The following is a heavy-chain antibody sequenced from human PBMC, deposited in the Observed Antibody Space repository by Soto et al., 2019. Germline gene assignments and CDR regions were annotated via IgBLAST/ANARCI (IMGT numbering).Heavy chain of an antibody. J-gene: IGHJ4*02. D-gene: IGHD2-15*01. V-gene: IGHV3-33*01. CDR3: ARDRGMCSGGSCYFVY. CDR2: IWYDGSNK. Sequence: PGGSLRLSCAASGFTFSSYGMHWVRQAPGKGLEWVAVIWYDGSNKYYADSVKGRFTISRDNSKNTLYLQMNSLRAEGTAVYYCARDRGMCSGGSCYFVYWGQGTLVTVSS. CDR1: GFTFSSYG.